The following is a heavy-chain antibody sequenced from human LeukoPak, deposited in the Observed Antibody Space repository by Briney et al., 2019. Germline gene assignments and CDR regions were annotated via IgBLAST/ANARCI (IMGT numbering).Heavy chain of an antibody. D-gene: IGHD2-2*01. J-gene: IGHJ6*03. V-gene: IGHV1-2*02. CDR2: INPKSGGT. Sequence: ASVKVSCKASGYTFTDYYIHWVRQAPGQGLEWMGWINPKSGGTNYAQKFQGRVTMTRDTSISTAYMELSRLRSDDTAVYYCARDFRVVVPAAHRYYYYYYMDVWGKGTAVTVSS. CDR1: GYTFTDYY. CDR3: ARDFRVVVPAAHRYYYYYYMDV.